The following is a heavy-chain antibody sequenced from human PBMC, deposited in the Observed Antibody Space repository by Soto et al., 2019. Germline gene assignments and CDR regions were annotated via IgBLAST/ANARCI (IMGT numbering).Heavy chain of an antibody. V-gene: IGHV2-5*02. J-gene: IGHJ3*02. CDR1: GFSLSTSGVG. Sequence: SGPTLVNPTHTLTLTCTFSGFSLSTSGVGVGWIRQPPGKALEWLALIYWDDDKRYSPSLKSRLTITKDTSKNQVVLTMTNMDPVDTATYYCAHLLATYYYDSSGPGAFDIWGQGTMVTVSS. CDR3: AHLLATYYYDSSGPGAFDI. D-gene: IGHD3-22*01. CDR2: IYWDDDK.